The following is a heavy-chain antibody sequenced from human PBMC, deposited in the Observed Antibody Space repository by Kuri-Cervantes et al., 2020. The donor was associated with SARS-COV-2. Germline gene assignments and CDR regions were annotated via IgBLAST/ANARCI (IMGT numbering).Heavy chain of an antibody. CDR2: ISAYNGNT. J-gene: IGHJ4*02. CDR3: ARESGDVRSSSPFDY. V-gene: IGHV1-18*01. D-gene: IGHD6-6*01. Sequence: ASVKVSCKASGYTFTSYGISWVRQAPGQGLEWMGWISAYNGNTNYAQKLQGRVTMTTDTSTSTAYMELRSLRSDDTAVYYCARESGDVRSSSPFDYWGQGTLVTVSS. CDR1: GYTFTSYG.